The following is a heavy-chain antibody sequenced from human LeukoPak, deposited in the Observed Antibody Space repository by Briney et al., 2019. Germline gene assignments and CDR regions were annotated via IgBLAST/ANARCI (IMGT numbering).Heavy chain of an antibody. V-gene: IGHV3-21*01. CDR3: ARDRDGDYAY. Sequence: GGSLRLSCAASGFTLSSYSMNWVSQAPGKGLEWVSSISSSSSYIYYADSVKGRFTISRDNAKNSLYLQMNSLRAEDTAVYYCARDRDGDYAYWGQGTLVTVSS. D-gene: IGHD4-17*01. CDR1: GFTLSSYS. CDR2: ISSSSSYI. J-gene: IGHJ4*02.